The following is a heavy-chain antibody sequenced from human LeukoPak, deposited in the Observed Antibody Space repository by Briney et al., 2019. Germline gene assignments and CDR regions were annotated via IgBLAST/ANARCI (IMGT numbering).Heavy chain of an antibody. V-gene: IGHV1-18*01. CDR1: GYTFTSYG. CDR3: ARVPALPDYYDSSGYPPYFDY. J-gene: IGHJ4*02. CDR2: ISAYNGNT. Sequence: ASVKVSCKASGYTFTSYGISWVRPAPGQGLEWMGWISAYNGNTNYAQKLQGRVTMTTDTSTSTAYMELRSLRSDDTAVYYCARVPALPDYYDSSGYPPYFDYWGQGTLVTVSS. D-gene: IGHD3-22*01.